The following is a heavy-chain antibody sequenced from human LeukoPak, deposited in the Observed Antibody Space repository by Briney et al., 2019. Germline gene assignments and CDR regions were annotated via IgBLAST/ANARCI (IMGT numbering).Heavy chain of an antibody. CDR3: ARSGSGSYYHFDY. Sequence: SETLSLTCTVSGGSISSYYWSWIRQPPGKGLEWIGSIYYSGSTYYNPSLKSRVTISVDTSKNQFSLKLSSVTAADTAVYYCARSGSGSYYHFDYWGQGTLVTVSS. CDR1: GGSISSYY. CDR2: IYYSGST. D-gene: IGHD1-26*01. V-gene: IGHV4-39*07. J-gene: IGHJ4*02.